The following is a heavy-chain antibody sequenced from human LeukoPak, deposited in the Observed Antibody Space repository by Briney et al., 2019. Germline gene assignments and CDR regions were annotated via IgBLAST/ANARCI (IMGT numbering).Heavy chain of an antibody. V-gene: IGHV3-53*01. CDR1: GLTVSSNY. J-gene: IGHJ4*02. CDR3: ARDIGYSKGFFDY. D-gene: IGHD5-12*01. Sequence: GGSLRLSCAASGLTVSSNYMSWVRQAPGKGLEWVSVIYSGGSTYSADSVRGRFTISRDNSKNTLYLQMDSLRAEDTAVYYCARDIGYSKGFFDYWGQGTLVTVSS. CDR2: IYSGGST.